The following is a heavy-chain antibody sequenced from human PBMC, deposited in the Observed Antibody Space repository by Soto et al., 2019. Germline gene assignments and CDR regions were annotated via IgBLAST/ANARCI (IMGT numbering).Heavy chain of an antibody. V-gene: IGHV1-69*02. CDR3: ATSYGSGYRAFDY. D-gene: IGHD3-10*01. CDR2: VNPILSMS. J-gene: IGHJ4*02. Sequence: QVQLVQSGAELKKPGSSVKVSCKASGDTFSFYTINWVRQAPGLGLEWMGRVNPILSMSNYAQKFQGRVTMTADKSTSTAYRELHSLTSEATAVYDCATSYGSGYRAFDYWGQGSLVTVPS. CDR1: GDTFSFYT.